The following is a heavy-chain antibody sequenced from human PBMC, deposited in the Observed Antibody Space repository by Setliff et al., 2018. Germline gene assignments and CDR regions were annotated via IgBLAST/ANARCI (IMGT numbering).Heavy chain of an antibody. D-gene: IGHD3-22*01. CDR3: AKDRSDTYYYDSSGYHDY. CDR1: GFPFSSYA. CDR2: ISGSGGMT. Sequence: PGGSLRLSCAASGFPFSSYAMSWVRQAPGKGLEWVSGISGSGGMTYYADSVKGRFTISRDNSKNTLYLQMNSLRAEDTAVYYCAKDRSDTYYYDSSGYHDYWGQGTLVTVSS. V-gene: IGHV3-23*01. J-gene: IGHJ4*02.